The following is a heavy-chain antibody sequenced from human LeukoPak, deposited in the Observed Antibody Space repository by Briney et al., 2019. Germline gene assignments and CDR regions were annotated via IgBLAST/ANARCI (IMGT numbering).Heavy chain of an antibody. CDR2: ISGSGGST. CDR1: GFTFSSYE. D-gene: IGHD4/OR15-4a*01. CDR3: AKGAYDYGDPTVAGWFDP. J-gene: IGHJ5*02. Sequence: SGGSLRLSCAASGFTFSSYEMNWVRQAPGKGLEWVSAISGSGGSTYYADSVKGRFTISRDNSKNTLYLQMNSLRAEDTAVYYCAKGAYDYGDPTVAGWFDPWGQGTLVTVSS. V-gene: IGHV3-23*01.